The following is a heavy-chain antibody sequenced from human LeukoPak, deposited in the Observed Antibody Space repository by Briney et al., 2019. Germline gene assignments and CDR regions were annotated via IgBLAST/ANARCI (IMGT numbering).Heavy chain of an antibody. V-gene: IGHV1-18*01. Sequence: ASVKVSCKASGYTFTSYGISWVRQAPGQGLEWMGWISAYNGNTNYAQKLQGRVTMTTDTSTSTAYMELRSLRSDDTAVYYCARENGALRFLEWDNWFDPWGQGTLVTVSS. CDR3: ARENGALRFLEWDNWFDP. J-gene: IGHJ5*02. CDR2: ISAYNGNT. CDR1: GYTFTSYG. D-gene: IGHD3-3*01.